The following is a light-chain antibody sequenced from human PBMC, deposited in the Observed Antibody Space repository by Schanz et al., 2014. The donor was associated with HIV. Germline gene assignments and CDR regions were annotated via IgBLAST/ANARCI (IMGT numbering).Light chain of an antibody. CDR1: QSISIY. CDR2: AAS. J-gene: IGKJ4*01. Sequence: DIQMTQSPSSLSASVGDRVTITCRASQSISIYLNWYQQKPGKAPKLLISAASSLQSGVPSRFSGSGSGTDFTLTINSLQPEDFATYYCQNTGSAPLTFGGGTKVE. V-gene: IGKV1-39*01. CDR3: QNTGSAPLT.